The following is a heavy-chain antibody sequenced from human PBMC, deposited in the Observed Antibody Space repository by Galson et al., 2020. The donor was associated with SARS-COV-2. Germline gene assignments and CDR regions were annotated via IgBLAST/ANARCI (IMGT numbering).Heavy chain of an antibody. CDR3: TRGSNSSPFYHFDP. CDR2: INPNSGDT. Sequence: ASVKVSCTASGYTFSGHYMHWVRLAPGQGLEWMGRINPNSGDTDVAQKFQGRVTMTTDTSLTTAYMELSRLTSDDTAVYYCTRGSNSSPFYHFDPWGQGTLVTVSS. CDR1: GYTFSGHY. J-gene: IGHJ5*02. V-gene: IGHV1-2*06. D-gene: IGHD3-10*01.